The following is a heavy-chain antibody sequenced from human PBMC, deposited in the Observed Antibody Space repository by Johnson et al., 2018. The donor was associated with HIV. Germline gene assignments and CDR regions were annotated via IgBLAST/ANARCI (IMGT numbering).Heavy chain of an antibody. CDR1: GFTFDDYA. CDR3: AKDSKKTGTTLDAFDI. CDR2: ISGSGGST. J-gene: IGHJ3*02. D-gene: IGHD1-7*01. Sequence: VQLVESGGGVVQPGRSLRLSCAASGFTFDDYAMHWVRQAPGKGLELVSAISGSGGSTYYADSVTGRFNISRDNSKNTLYLQMNSLRAEDTAVYYCAKDSKKTGTTLDAFDIWGQGTMVTVSS. V-gene: IGHV3-23*04.